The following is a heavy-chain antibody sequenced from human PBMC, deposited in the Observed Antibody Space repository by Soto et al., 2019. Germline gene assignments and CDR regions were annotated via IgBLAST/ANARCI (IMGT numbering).Heavy chain of an antibody. V-gene: IGHV1-2*02. Sequence: RASVKVSCKASGYTFTGYYMHWVRQAPGQGXEWMGWINPNSGGTNYAQKFQGRVTMTRDTSISTAYMELSRLRSDDTAVYYCARDPLNVLRFLDPPQLDGYYYRMDVWGQGTTVTVSS. CDR3: ARDPLNVLRFLDPPQLDGYYYRMDV. CDR1: GYTFTGYY. D-gene: IGHD3-3*01. CDR2: INPNSGGT. J-gene: IGHJ6*02.